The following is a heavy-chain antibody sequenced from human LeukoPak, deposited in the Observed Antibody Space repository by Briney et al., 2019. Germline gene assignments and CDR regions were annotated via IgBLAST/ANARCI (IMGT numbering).Heavy chain of an antibody. CDR2: MHYRGST. CDR1: GGPISNYL. Sequence: SETLSHTRSVYGGPISNYLWRWLPPPTGKPVEWIGYMHYRGSTNYNPSLTSRVTISVDPSKNQLFLKLTSVTAADRAMYFCAGPVGGDLDVFDIGGQGRMVTVSS. CDR3: AGPVGGDLDVFDI. V-gene: IGHV4-59*01. D-gene: IGHD2-21*01. J-gene: IGHJ3*02.